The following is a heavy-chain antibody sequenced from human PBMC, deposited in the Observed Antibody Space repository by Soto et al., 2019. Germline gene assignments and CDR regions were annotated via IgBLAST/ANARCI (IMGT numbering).Heavy chain of an antibody. D-gene: IGHD3-22*01. V-gene: IGHV1-3*01. J-gene: IGHJ4*02. CDR3: VRDWTHYDSSGPGDY. Sequence: ASVKVSCKASGYTFTSYPLHWVRQAPGQGLEWMGWINAGNGDTKYSQKFQGRVTITRDTSAITASMELSTLRFEDTAVYYCVRDWTHYDSSGPGDYWGQGTLVTVSS. CDR1: GYTFTSYP. CDR2: INAGNGDT.